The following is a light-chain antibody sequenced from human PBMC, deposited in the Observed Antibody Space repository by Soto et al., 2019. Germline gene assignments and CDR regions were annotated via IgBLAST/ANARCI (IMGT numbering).Light chain of an antibody. CDR2: GNR. J-gene: IGLJ3*02. Sequence: QSVLTQPPSVSGAPGQRVTIPCTGNSSNLGAGYDVHWYQQLPGTAPKLVIYGNRNRPSGVPERFSGSKSGTSASLAITGLQAEDEGDYYCTSYTPTGALVFGSGTKLTVL. CDR3: TSYTPTGALV. V-gene: IGLV1-40*01. CDR1: SSNLGAGYD.